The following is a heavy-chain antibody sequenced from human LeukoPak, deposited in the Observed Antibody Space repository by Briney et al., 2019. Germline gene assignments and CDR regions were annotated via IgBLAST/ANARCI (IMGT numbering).Heavy chain of an antibody. V-gene: IGHV3-13*04. D-gene: IGHD1-26*01. CDR3: ARDFRSCMDV. CDR1: GFTFNTYD. CDR2: IRTEGDT. Sequence: GGSLRLSCAASGFTFNTYDMHWVRQVTGKGLQWVSAIRTEGDTYYLDSVKGRFTISRDNAKNALYLQMNSLTAGDTAVYYCARDFRSCMDVWGQGTTVTVSS. J-gene: IGHJ6*02.